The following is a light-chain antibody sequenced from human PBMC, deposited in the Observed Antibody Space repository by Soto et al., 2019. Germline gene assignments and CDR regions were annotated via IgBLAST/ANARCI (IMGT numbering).Light chain of an antibody. CDR3: GTWDSSLSVVI. CDR2: DNN. V-gene: IGLV1-51*01. CDR1: SSNVGNNY. Sequence: QSVLTQPPSVSAAPGQKVTISCSGSSSNVGNNYVSWYQHLPGTAPKLLIYDNNKRPSGIPDRFSGSKSGTSATLGITGLQTGDEAEDYCGTWDSSLSVVIFGGGTKLTVL. J-gene: IGLJ2*01.